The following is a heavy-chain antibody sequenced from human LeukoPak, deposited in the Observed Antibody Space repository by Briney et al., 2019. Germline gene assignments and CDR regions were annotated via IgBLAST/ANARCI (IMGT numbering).Heavy chain of an antibody. J-gene: IGHJ4*02. CDR1: GYTSTSYG. CDR3: ARVGYNWNDDYYFDY. Sequence: GASVKVSCKASGYTSTSYGISWVRQAPGQGLEWMGWISAYNGNTNYAQKLQGRVTMTTDTSTSTAYMELRSLRSDDTAVYYCARVGYNWNDDYYFDYWGQGTLVTVSS. CDR2: ISAYNGNT. V-gene: IGHV1-18*04. D-gene: IGHD1-1*01.